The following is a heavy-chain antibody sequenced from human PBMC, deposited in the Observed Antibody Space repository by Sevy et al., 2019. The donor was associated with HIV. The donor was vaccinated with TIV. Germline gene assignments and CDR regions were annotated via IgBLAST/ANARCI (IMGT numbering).Heavy chain of an antibody. CDR1: GYSFTSHW. CDR2: FYPDDSDT. J-gene: IGHJ4*02. CDR3: ATSRSGYFDSSGYYIY. D-gene: IGHD3-22*01. V-gene: IGHV5-51*01. Sequence: GESLKISCKGSGYSFTSHWIGWVRHMPGKGLEWMGIFYPDDSDTRYSPSFQGQVTFSADKSISTAYLQWSRMKASDTAMYYCATSRSGYFDSSGYYIYWGQGTLVTVSS.